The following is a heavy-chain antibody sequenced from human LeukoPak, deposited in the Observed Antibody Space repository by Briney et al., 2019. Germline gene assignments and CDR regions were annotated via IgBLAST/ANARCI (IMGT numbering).Heavy chain of an antibody. D-gene: IGHD5-18*01. CDR3: ARETGGYSYGDAFDI. J-gene: IGHJ3*02. V-gene: IGHV3-48*03. CDR1: GFTFSSYE. CDR2: ISSSGSTI. Sequence: GGSLRLSCAASGFTFSSYEMNWVRQAPGKGLEWVSYISSSGSTIYYADPVKGRFTISRDNAKNSLYLQMNSLRAEDTAVYYCARETGGYSYGDAFDIWGQGTMVTVSS.